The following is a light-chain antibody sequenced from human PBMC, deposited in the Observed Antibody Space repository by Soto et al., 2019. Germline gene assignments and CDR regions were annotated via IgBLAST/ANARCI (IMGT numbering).Light chain of an antibody. CDR1: QSVHNY. Sequence: EIVLAQSPGTLAWSPVYGAALSCKASQSVHNYLAWYQQKPGQAPRLLIYGASTRATGIPARFSGSGSGTDFTLTISRLEPEDFAVYYCQQYGSSGTFGQGTKVDIK. CDR2: GAS. CDR3: QQYGSSGT. J-gene: IGKJ1*01. V-gene: IGKV3-20*01.